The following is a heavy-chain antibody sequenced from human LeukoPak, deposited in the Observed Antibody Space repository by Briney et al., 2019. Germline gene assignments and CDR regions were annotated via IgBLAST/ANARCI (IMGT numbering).Heavy chain of an antibody. CDR1: GESLNSYY. Sequence: SETLSLTCAVYGESLNSYYWSWVRQPPGGGLEWIGEIYESAPTEYNPALKSRVTISMVPSKQQFSLSLSSVTAADTAVYYCARGAWATRLGSWGLGTPVIVSS. V-gene: IGHV4-34*01. CDR3: ARGAWATRLGS. CDR2: IYESAPT. D-gene: IGHD2-15*01. J-gene: IGHJ4*02.